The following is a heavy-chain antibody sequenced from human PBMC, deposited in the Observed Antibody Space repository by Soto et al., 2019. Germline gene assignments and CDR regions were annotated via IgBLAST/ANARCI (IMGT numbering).Heavy chain of an antibody. CDR2: IYDSVNA. Sequence: SETLSLTCTVSGDSLSSGGHYWSWIRQHPGKGLEWIGHIYDSVNAYYSPSLRSRVTISADMSKNQFSLNLRSVTAADTAVYYCARVDHRGYFAILTDYWGQGTLVTVS. V-gene: IGHV4-31*03. CDR1: GDSLSSGGHY. CDR3: ARVDHRGYFAILTDY. J-gene: IGHJ4*02. D-gene: IGHD3-9*01.